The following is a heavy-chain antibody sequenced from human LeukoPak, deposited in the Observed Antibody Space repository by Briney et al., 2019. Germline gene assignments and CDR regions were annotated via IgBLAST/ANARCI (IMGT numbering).Heavy chain of an antibody. CDR2: ISGGST. J-gene: IGHJ3*02. CDR3: VKDWSRWAFDI. D-gene: IGHD3-3*01. CDR1: GFTFSSYA. Sequence: GGSLRLSCAASGFTFSSYAMSWVRQAPGKGLEWVSAISGGSTYYADSVKGRFTIFRDDSKNILYLQMNSPRAEDMAVYYCVKDWSRWAFDIWGQGTMVTVSS. V-gene: IGHV3-23*01.